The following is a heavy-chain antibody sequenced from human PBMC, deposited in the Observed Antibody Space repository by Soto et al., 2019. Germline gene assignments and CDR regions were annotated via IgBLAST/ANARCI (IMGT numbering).Heavy chain of an antibody. D-gene: IGHD6-19*01. CDR3: ARDPDYGWYAD. CDR2: ISYDGSNK. J-gene: IGHJ4*02. CDR1: GFTFSSYA. Sequence: GGSLRLSCAASGFTFSSYAMHWVRQAPGKGLEWVAVISYDGSNKYYADSVKGRFTISRDNSKNTLYLQMNSLRAEDTAVDYCARDPDYGWYADWGQGTLVTVSS. V-gene: IGHV3-30-3*01.